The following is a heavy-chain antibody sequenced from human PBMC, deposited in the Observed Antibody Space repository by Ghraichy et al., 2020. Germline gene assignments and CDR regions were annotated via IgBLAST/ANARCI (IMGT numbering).Heavy chain of an antibody. J-gene: IGHJ3*02. D-gene: IGHD6-19*01. V-gene: IGHV3-23*01. CDR3: AKVFRGGLYSLTPDAFDI. CDR2: ISGGASST. Sequence: GGSLRLSCAAYGFSFSNYAMTWVRQAPGRGLEWVAGISGGASSTYYSDSVKGRFTISRDNSKNTLYLQMNTLRAEDTALYYCAKVFRGGLYSLTPDAFDIWGQGTMVPVSS. CDR1: GFSFSNYA.